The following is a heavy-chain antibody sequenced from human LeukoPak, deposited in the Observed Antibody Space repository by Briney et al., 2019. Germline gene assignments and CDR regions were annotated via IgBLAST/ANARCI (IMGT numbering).Heavy chain of an antibody. V-gene: IGHV1-2*06. D-gene: IGHD4-11*01. CDR1: GYTFTNYY. J-gene: IGHJ3*02. CDR2: INPNSGGA. Sequence: GASVKVSCKASGYTFTNYYIHWVRQAPGQGLEWMGHINPNSGGANYAQKFQDAVTMTRDTSITTAYMELNSLRSDDTAVYYCAITYNNNAFDIWGQGTMVTVSS. CDR3: AITYNNNAFDI.